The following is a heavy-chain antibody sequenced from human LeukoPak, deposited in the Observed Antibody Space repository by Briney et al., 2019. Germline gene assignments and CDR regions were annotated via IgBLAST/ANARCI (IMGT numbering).Heavy chain of an antibody. CDR3: VRGRPY. CDR2: INQDGSDH. CDR1: GFTFIRYW. J-gene: IGHJ4*02. V-gene: IGHV3-7*05. Sequence: GGSLRLSCAASGFTFIRYWMSWVRQAPGKGPEWVASINQDGSDHYYVDSVKGRFTISRDNAKDSLYLQMSSLRVEDTAVYYCVRGRPYWGQGTLVTVSS.